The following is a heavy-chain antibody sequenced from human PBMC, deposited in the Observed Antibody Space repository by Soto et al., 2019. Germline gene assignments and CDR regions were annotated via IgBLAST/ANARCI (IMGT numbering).Heavy chain of an antibody. CDR2: IYDSVNT. Sequence: SETLSLTCTVSGDSLSSGGHYWSWIRQHPGKGLEWIGHIYDSVNTYYSPSLRSRVTISADMSKNQFSLNLRSVTAADTAVYYCARVDHRGYFAIFTDYWGQGTLVTVSS. J-gene: IGHJ4*02. CDR1: GDSLSSGGHY. CDR3: ARVDHRGYFAIFTDY. V-gene: IGHV4-31*03. D-gene: IGHD1-1*01.